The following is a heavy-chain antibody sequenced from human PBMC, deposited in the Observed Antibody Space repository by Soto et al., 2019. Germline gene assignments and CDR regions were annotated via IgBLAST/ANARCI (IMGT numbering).Heavy chain of an antibody. CDR2: IKTDGSQT. D-gene: IGHD3-10*01. J-gene: IGHJ4*02. CDR1: GFTFSSYW. Sequence: EAQLVQSGGGLVQPGGSMRLSCAASGFTFSSYWMHWVRQAPGKGLIWVASIKTDGSQTPYADSVKGRFTISRDNAKNTLYLQVKSLRAEDTAVYYCARNDTVAMVRGYDKWGQGTLVAVSS. CDR3: ARNDTVAMVRGYDK. V-gene: IGHV3-74*03.